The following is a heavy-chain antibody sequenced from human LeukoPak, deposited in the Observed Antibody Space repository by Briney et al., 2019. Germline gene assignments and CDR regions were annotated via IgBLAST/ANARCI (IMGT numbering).Heavy chain of an antibody. J-gene: IGHJ6*02. D-gene: IGHD6-13*01. CDR1: GYTLTSYG. V-gene: IGHV1-18*01. CDR3: ARDGGPYSSSWYSSTDYGTDV. Sequence: RASVKVSCKASGYTLTSYGISWVRQAPGQGLEWMGWISAYNGNTNYAQKLQGRVTMTTDTSTSTAYMELRSLRSDDTAVYYCARDGGPYSSSWYSSTDYGTDVWGQGTTVTVSS. CDR2: ISAYNGNT.